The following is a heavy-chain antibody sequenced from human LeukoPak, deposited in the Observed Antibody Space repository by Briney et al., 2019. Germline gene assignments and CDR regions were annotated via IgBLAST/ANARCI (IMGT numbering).Heavy chain of an antibody. J-gene: IGHJ5*02. CDR1: GGSISSSSYY. CDR2: IYYSGST. CDR3: ARAPRVYDYVWGSYRYTSWFDP. Sequence: SETLSLTCTVSGGSISSSSYYWGWIRQPPGKGLEWIGSIYYSGSTYYNPSLKSRVTISVDTSKNQFSLKLSSVTAADTAVYYCARAPRVYDYVWGSYRYTSWFDPWGQGTLVTVSS. V-gene: IGHV4-39*01. D-gene: IGHD3-16*02.